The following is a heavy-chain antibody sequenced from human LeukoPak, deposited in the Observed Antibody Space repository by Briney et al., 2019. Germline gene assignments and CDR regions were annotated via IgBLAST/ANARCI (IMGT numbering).Heavy chain of an antibody. V-gene: IGHV1-69*04. CDR2: IIPILGIA. J-gene: IGHJ5*02. CDR3: ARERKYYDFWSGYRNLFDP. CDR1: GGTFSSYA. Sequence: GASVKVSCKASGGTFSSYAISWVRQAPGQGLELMGRIIPILGIANYAQKFQGRVTITADKSTSTAYMELSRLRSEDTAVYYCARERKYYDFWSGYRNLFDPWGQGTLVTVSS. D-gene: IGHD3-3*01.